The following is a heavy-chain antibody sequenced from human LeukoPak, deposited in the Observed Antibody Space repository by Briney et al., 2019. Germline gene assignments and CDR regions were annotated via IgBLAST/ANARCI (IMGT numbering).Heavy chain of an antibody. CDR2: ISGSGGST. CDR3: AKVILARLFYYHYYMDV. V-gene: IGHV3-23*01. J-gene: IGHJ6*03. CDR1: GFTFSSYA. D-gene: IGHD2-21*01. Sequence: GGSLRLSCAASGFTFSSYAMSWVRRAPGKGLEWVSAISGSGGSTYYADSVKGRFTISRDNSKNTLYLQMNSLRAEDTAVYYCAKVILARLFYYHYYMDVWGKGTTVTVSS.